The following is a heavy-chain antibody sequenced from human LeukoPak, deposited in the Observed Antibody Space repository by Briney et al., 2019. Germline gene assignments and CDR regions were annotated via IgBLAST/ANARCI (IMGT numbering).Heavy chain of an antibody. CDR3: ARAEITQWLVRGGAFDI. CDR2: ISSSGSTI. Sequence: PGGSLRLSCAASGFTFSSYSMNWVRQAPGKGLEWVSYISSSGSTIYYADSVKGRFTISRDNAKNSLYLQMNSLRAEDTAVYYCARAEITQWLVRGGAFDIWGQGTMVTVSS. CDR1: GFTFSSYS. V-gene: IGHV3-48*04. D-gene: IGHD6-19*01. J-gene: IGHJ3*02.